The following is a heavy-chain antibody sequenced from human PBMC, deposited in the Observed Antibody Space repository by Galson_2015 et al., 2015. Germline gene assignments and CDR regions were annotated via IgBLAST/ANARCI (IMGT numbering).Heavy chain of an antibody. CDR3: ARDQGGFPLRFLEWLPHYYYGMDV. D-gene: IGHD3-3*01. J-gene: IGHJ6*02. CDR2: ISYDGSNK. V-gene: IGHV3-30-3*01. Sequence: SLRLSCAASGFTFSDHYMSWIRQAPGKGLEWVAVISYDGSNKYYADSVKGRFTISRDNSKNTLYLQMNSLRAEDTAVYYCARDQGGFPLRFLEWLPHYYYGMDVWGQGTTVTVSS. CDR1: GFTFSDHY.